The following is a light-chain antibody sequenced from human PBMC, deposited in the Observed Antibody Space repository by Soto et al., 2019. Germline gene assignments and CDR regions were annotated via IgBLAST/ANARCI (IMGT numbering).Light chain of an antibody. CDR3: QHYPGFPLP. J-gene: IGKJ1*01. CDR1: QSIRNW. V-gene: IGKV1-5*01. Sequence: DIQMTQSPSTLSASVGDRVTITCRASQSIRNWLAWYQDKPGKAPKLLIYGASSLESGVPSRFSGSGSGTEFTLTICGLQPDDFAAYCSQHYPGFPLPFGQGTKVDIK. CDR2: GAS.